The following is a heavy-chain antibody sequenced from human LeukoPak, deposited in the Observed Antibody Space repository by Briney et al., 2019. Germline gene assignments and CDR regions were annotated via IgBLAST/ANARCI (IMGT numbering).Heavy chain of an antibody. CDR1: GFTLSRYV. D-gene: IGHD6-19*01. V-gene: IGHV3-23*01. CDR2: ISGSGAST. Sequence: GGSLRLSCAASGFTLSRYVMSWVRQAPGKGLEWVSGISGSGASTNYADSVKGRFTISRDNSKNTVYLLINSLRAEDTAVYYCVTGYSSGWGNFDYWGQGTLVTVSS. CDR3: VTGYSSGWGNFDY. J-gene: IGHJ4*02.